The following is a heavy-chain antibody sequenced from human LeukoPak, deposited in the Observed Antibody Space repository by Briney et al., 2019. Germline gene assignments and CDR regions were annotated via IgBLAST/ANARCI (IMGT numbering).Heavy chain of an antibody. CDR3: ASTPDPYYYDILTGYPDS. V-gene: IGHV3-66*01. CDR2: IYIDGST. D-gene: IGHD3-9*01. CDR1: GFTVSSRY. Sequence: GGSLRLSCAPSGFTVSSRYMSWVRQAPGKGLEWVSVIYIDGSTYYTDSVKGRFTISRDNFKNTLYLQMNSLRAEDTAVYYCASTPDPYYYDILTGYPDSWGQGTLVTVSS. J-gene: IGHJ4*02.